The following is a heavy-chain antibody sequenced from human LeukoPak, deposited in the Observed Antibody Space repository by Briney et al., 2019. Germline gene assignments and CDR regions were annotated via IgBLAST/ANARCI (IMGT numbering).Heavy chain of an antibody. D-gene: IGHD3-10*01. V-gene: IGHV3-20*04. Sequence: GGSLRLSCAASGFTFDDYGMNWVRQAPGKGLEWVSGITWSGGSTGYTDSVKGRFTISRDNAKNSLYLQMNSLRAEDTVLYYCARDLLRFGELWENWFDPWGQGTLVTVSS. CDR3: ARDLLRFGELWENWFDP. CDR2: ITWSGGST. CDR1: GFTFDDYG. J-gene: IGHJ5*02.